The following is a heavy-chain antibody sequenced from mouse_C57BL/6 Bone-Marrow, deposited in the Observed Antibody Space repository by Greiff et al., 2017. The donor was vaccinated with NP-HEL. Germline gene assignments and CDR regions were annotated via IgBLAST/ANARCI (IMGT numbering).Heavy chain of an antibody. Sequence: QVHVKQPGAELVMPGASVKLSCKASGYTFTSYWMHWVKQRPGQGLEWIGEIDPSDSYTNYNQKFKGKSTLTVDKSSSTAYMQLSSLTSEDSAVYYCTMVTTGFWGQGTSVTVSS. V-gene: IGHV1-69*01. J-gene: IGHJ4*01. CDR1: GYTFTSYW. CDR2: IDPSDSYT. D-gene: IGHD2-2*01. CDR3: TMVTTGF.